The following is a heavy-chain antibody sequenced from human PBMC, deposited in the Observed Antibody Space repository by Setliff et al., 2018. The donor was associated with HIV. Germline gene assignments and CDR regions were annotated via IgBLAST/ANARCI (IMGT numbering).Heavy chain of an antibody. CDR3: ASTGYSSGWSFDY. CDR1: GGSVSSVNYY. V-gene: IGHV4-61*01. D-gene: IGHD6-19*01. CDR2: IHYTGST. Sequence: LSLTCSVSGGSVSSVNYYWSWIRQPPGKGLEWIGYIHYTGSTTYNPSLKSRVTISVDTSKNQFSLKLSSVTAADTAVYYCASTGYSSGWSFDYWGQGTLVTVSS. J-gene: IGHJ4*02.